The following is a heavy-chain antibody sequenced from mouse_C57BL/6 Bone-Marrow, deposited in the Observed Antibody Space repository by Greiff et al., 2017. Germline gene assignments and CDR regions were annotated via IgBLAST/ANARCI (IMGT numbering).Heavy chain of an antibody. CDR3: ARQGFAY. CDR1: GFTFSSSG. Sequence: EVQGVESGGDLVKPGGSLKLSCAASGFTFSSSGLSWVRQTPDKRLEWVATISSGGSYPYYPDSVKGRFSISRDNAKNTLYLQMSSLKSEDTDMYYCARQGFAYWGQGTLVTVSA. CDR2: ISSGGSYP. J-gene: IGHJ3*01. V-gene: IGHV5-6*01.